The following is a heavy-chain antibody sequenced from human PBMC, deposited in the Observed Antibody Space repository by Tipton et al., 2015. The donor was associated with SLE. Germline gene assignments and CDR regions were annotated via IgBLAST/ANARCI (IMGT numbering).Heavy chain of an antibody. V-gene: IGHV1-69*01. CDR2: IIPIFGTA. J-gene: IGHJ6*02. CDR1: GGTFSNYA. CDR3: HSLSYYFYYGMDV. Sequence: QLVQSGAEVKKPGSSVKVSCKASGGTFSNYAISWVRQAPGQGLEWMGGIIPIFGTANYAQKFQDRVTITADESTNTAYMELSSLRSEDTAVYYRHSLSYYFYYGMDVWGPGTTVSVSS. D-gene: IGHD2-21*01.